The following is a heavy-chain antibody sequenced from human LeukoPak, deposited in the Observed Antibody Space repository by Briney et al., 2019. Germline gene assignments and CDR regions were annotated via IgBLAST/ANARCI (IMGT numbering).Heavy chain of an antibody. J-gene: IGHJ4*02. D-gene: IGHD3-22*01. V-gene: IGHV3-30*02. CDR2: IRYDGSNK. CDR3: AKTMSPYYYDSSGF. CDR1: GFTFSSYG. Sequence: AGGSLRLSCAASGFTFSSYGMHWVRQAPGKGLEWGAFIRYDGSNKYYADSVKGRFTISRDNSKNKLYLQMNSLRTEDTAVYYCAKTMSPYYYDSSGFWGQGTLVTVSS.